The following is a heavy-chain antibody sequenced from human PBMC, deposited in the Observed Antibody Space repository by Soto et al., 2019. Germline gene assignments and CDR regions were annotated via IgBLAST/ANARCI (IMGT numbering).Heavy chain of an antibody. D-gene: IGHD3-22*01. J-gene: IGHJ4*02. CDR3: ARGYYNDRTAYYADY. CDR1: GFTFNRYW. V-gene: IGHV3-7*04. CDR2: IKEDGSAK. Sequence: PGGSLRLSCAASGFTFNRYWMSWVRQAPGKGLEWVANIKEDGSAKFYVDPVKGRFSTSRDNGKNSLYLQMNSLRAEDTAVYYCARGYYNDRTAYYADYWGQGTLVTVSS.